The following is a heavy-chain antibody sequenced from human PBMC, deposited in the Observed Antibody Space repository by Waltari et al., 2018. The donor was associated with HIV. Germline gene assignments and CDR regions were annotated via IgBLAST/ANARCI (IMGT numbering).Heavy chain of an antibody. J-gene: IGHJ4*01. CDR1: GCHFRDFV. D-gene: IGHD6-19*01. CDR3: TTGRSSVVAAPPVQ. V-gene: IGHV3-33*01. CDR2: IWSDGKTR. Sequence: VQLAESGGGVVQPGKSVRLSGATSGCHFRDFVIHWVRQAPEKGLEWVAVIWSDGKTRFYGDSIKGRFSVSRDNSNNTSSLQINRVTLADTAVYYCTTGRSSVVAAPPVQWGQGT.